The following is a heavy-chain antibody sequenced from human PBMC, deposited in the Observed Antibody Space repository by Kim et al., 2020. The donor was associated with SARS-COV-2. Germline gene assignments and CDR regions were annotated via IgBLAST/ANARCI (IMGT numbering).Heavy chain of an antibody. CDR1: GSSVRSSY. CDR2: IHDAGST. CDR3: SRSTVGAYFDY. Sequence: GGSLRLSCAVSGSSVRSSYMTWVRQAPGKGLEWVSAIHDAGSTYYADSVKGRFTISRDIPKDTLYLQMNSLRADDTAVYYCSRSTVGAYFDYWCQGSLVSVSS. D-gene: IGHD1-26*01. V-gene: IGHV3-53*01. J-gene: IGHJ4*02.